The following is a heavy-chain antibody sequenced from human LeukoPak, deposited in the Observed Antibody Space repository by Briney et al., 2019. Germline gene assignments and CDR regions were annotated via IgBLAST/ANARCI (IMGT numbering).Heavy chain of an antibody. J-gene: IGHJ4*02. Sequence: GGSLRLSCATSGFTFSSYAMSWVRQAPGKGLEWVSAISGSGGSTYYADSVKGRFTISRDNSKNTLYLQMNSLRAEDTAVYYCAKNLLERKGYSSGLVDYWGQGTLVTVSS. CDR1: GFTFSSYA. CDR3: AKNLLERKGYSSGLVDY. D-gene: IGHD6-19*01. V-gene: IGHV3-23*01. CDR2: ISGSGGST.